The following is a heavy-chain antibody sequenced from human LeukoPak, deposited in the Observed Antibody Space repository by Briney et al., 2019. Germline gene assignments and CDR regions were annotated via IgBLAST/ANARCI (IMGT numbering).Heavy chain of an antibody. CDR3: ARARIAVAGSSWIH. CDR1: GFTFSNYT. V-gene: IGHV3-21*01. D-gene: IGHD6-19*01. J-gene: IGHJ4*02. Sequence: GGSLRLSCAASGFTFSNYTMNWVRQAPGKGLEWVSSISSSSSYIHYADSVKGRFSISRDNAKNSLYLQMNSLRAEDTAVYYCARARIAVAGSSWIHWGQGTLVTVSS. CDR2: ISSSSSYI.